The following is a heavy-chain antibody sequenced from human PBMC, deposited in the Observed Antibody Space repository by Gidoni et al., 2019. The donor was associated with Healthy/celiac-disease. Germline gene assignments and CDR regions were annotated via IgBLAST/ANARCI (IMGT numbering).Heavy chain of an antibody. CDR1: GFTFSDYY. V-gene: IGHV3-11*06. J-gene: IGHJ5*02. D-gene: IGHD6-25*01. Sequence: QVQLVESGGGLVKPGGSLRLSCAASGFTFSDYYMSWIRQAPGTGLEWVSYISSSSSYTNYADSVKGRFTISRDNAKNSLYLQMNSLRAEDTAVYYCARAGYSSAWFDPWGQGTLVTVSS. CDR3: ARAGYSSAWFDP. CDR2: ISSSSSYT.